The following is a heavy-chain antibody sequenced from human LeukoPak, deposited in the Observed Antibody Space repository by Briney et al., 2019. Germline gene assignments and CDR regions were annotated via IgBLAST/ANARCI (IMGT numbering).Heavy chain of an antibody. CDR1: GGSISSGSYY. D-gene: IGHD3-10*01. Sequence: SQTLSLTCTVSGGSISSGSYYWSWIRQPAGKGLEWIGRIYTSGSTNYNPSLKSRVTISVDTSKNQFSLKLSSVTAADTAVYHCARAVTSWMSGGFDYWGQGTLVTVSS. CDR2: IYTSGST. J-gene: IGHJ4*02. CDR3: ARAVTSWMSGGFDY. V-gene: IGHV4-61*02.